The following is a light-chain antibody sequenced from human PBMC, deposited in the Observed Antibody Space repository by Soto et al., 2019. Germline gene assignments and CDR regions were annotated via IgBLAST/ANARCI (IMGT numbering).Light chain of an antibody. J-gene: IGKJ5*01. CDR1: QSVSSN. V-gene: IGKV3-15*01. CDR3: QQYNNWPPIT. CDR2: GAS. Sequence: LVLTQSPATLSVSPGERAALSCRASQSVSSNLAWYQQQPGQAPRLLIYGASTRATGIPARFSGSGSGTEFTLTISSLQSEDFALYYCQQYNNWPPITFGQGTRLEIK.